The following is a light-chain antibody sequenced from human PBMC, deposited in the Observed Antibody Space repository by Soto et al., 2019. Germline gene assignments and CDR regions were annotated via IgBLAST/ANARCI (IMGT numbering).Light chain of an antibody. CDR2: SAS. CDR3: QKYDSAPWT. J-gene: IGKJ1*01. CDR1: QDISNY. V-gene: IGKV1-27*01. Sequence: IQMTQSPSSLSASVGDRVTITCRASQDISNYLAWYQQKPGKVPKLLIYSASTSQSGVPSRFSGSGSGTDFTLTISSLQSEDVATYYCQKYDSAPWTFGQGTKVEIK.